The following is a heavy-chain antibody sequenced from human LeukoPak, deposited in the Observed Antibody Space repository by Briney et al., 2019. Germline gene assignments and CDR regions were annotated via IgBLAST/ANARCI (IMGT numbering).Heavy chain of an antibody. CDR1: GFAFSSYG. D-gene: IGHD6-13*01. CDR2: IWYDGSKK. Sequence: GGSLRLSCAASGFAFSSYGMHWVRQAPGKGLEWVAVIWYDGSKKYYADSVKGRLTISRDNSKNTVYLQMNSLRVEDTAVYYCARGLPYSISDYWGQGTLVSVSS. J-gene: IGHJ4*02. V-gene: IGHV3-33*01. CDR3: ARGLPYSISDY.